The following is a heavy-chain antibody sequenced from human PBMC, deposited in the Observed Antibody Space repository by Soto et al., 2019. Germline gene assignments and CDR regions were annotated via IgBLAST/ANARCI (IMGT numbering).Heavy chain of an antibody. CDR2: INPNSGGT. Sequence: GASVKVSCKASGYTFTGYYMHWVRQAPGQGLEWMGWINPNSGGTNYAQKFQGRVTMTRDTSISTAYMELSRLRSDDTAVYYCARGGPGYYDSSGHQYFQHWGQGTLVTVSS. CDR1: GYTFTGYY. V-gene: IGHV1-2*02. CDR3: ARGGPGYYDSSGHQYFQH. D-gene: IGHD3-22*01. J-gene: IGHJ1*01.